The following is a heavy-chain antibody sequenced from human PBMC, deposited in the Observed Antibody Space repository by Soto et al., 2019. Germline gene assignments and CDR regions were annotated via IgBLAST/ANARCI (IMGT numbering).Heavy chain of an antibody. V-gene: IGHV1-3*01. Sequence: GASVKVSRKASGYTFTSYAMHWVRQAPGQRLEWMGWINAGNGNTKYSQKFQGRVTITRDTSASTAYMELSSLRSEDTAVYYCTRRKIAVAGTHPYTSWGQGTLVTVSS. J-gene: IGHJ4*02. CDR3: TRRKIAVAGTHPYTS. CDR2: INAGNGNT. D-gene: IGHD6-19*01. CDR1: GYTFTSYA.